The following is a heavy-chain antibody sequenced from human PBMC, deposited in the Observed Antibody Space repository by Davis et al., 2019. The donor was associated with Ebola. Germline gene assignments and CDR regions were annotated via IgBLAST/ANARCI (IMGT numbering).Heavy chain of an antibody. CDR2: ISYDGSNK. CDR3: AKDEEWYYDSSGYYDY. V-gene: IGHV3-30-3*01. CDR1: GFTFSSYA. D-gene: IGHD3-22*01. Sequence: GGSLTLSCAASGFTFSSYAMHWVRQAPGKGLEWVAVISYDGSNKYYADSVKGRFTISRDNSKNTLYLQMNSLRAEDTAVYYCAKDEEWYYDSSGYYDYWGQGTLVTVSS. J-gene: IGHJ4*02.